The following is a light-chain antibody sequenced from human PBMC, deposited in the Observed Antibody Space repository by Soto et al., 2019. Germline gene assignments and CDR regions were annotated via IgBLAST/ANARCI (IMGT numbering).Light chain of an antibody. J-gene: IGLJ2*01. CDR3: LSFDNSLSRSV. CDR2: DNN. CDR1: TSNIGAPHA. V-gene: IGLV1-40*01. Sequence: QSVLTQPPSVSGAPGQRVTISCTGTTSNIGAPHAVHWYQQVPGTAPKLLVYDNNNRPSGVPDRFTCSKSGTSASLAITGLQAEDEADYCCLSFDNSLSRSVFGGGTKVTVL.